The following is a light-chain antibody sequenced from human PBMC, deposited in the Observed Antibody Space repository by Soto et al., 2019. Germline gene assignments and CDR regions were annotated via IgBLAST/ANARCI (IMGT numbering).Light chain of an antibody. CDR2: GPS. J-gene: IGKJ1*01. Sequence: EIVMTQSPATLSVSPGERATLCCRASQSVSSNLAWYQQKPGLAPRLLIYGPSTRATGIPDRFSGSGSGTDFTLTITRLEPEDFAVYYCQQYGSSLWTFGQGTKVDIK. V-gene: IGKV3-20*01. CDR3: QQYGSSLWT. CDR1: QSVSSN.